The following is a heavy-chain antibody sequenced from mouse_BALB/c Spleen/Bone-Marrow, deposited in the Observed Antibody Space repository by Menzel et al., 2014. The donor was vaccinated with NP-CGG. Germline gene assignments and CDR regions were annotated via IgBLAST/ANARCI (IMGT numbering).Heavy chain of an antibody. CDR3: ARLGYYGGFAY. Sequence: EVHLVESGGGLVQPGRSLKISCAASGFDFSGFWMGWVRLAPGKGLEWIGEINPDSSTINYTPSLKDRFIISRDNAKNTLSLQMSKVRSEDTPLYYCARLGYYGGFAYWGQGTLVTVTA. J-gene: IGHJ3*01. CDR1: GFDFSGFW. D-gene: IGHD2-3*01. CDR2: INPDSSTI. V-gene: IGHV4-1*02.